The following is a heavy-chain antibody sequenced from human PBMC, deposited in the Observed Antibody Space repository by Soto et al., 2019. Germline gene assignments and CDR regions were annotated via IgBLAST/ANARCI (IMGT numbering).Heavy chain of an antibody. CDR2: IYYSGST. CDR3: ASFTIFGVVTTNWFDP. D-gene: IGHD3-3*01. Sequence: QVQLQESGPGLVKPSQTLSLTCTVSGGSISSGDYYWSWIRQPPGKGLEWIGYIYYSGSTYYNPSLKSRVTISVDTSKNQFSLKLSSVTAAATAVYYCASFTIFGVVTTNWFDPWGQGTLVTVSS. J-gene: IGHJ5*02. CDR1: GGSISSGDYY. V-gene: IGHV4-30-4*01.